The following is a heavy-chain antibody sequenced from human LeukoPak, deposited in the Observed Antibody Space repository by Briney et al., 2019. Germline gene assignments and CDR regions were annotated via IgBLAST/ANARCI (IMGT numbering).Heavy chain of an antibody. V-gene: IGHV1-24*01. CDR2: FDPEDAET. CDR1: GYTLTELS. Sequence: ASVKVSCKVSGYTLTELSMHWVRQGPGKGLEWMGGFDPEDAETIYAQKFQGRVTLTEHTSTDTAYMELSSLRSEDTAVYYCAIEGSKSRYFDWLQTWGQGTPVTVSS. CDR3: AIEGSKSRYFDWLQT. D-gene: IGHD3-9*01. J-gene: IGHJ5*02.